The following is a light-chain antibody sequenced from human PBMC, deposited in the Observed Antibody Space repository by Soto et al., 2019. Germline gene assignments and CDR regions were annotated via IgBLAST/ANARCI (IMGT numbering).Light chain of an antibody. J-gene: IGLJ2*01. CDR1: SSNIGSNY. CDR3: AAWDDSLSADVV. CDR2: RNN. V-gene: IGLV1-47*01. Sequence: QSVLTQPPSASGTSGRRVTIYCSGSSSNIGSNYVYWYQQLPGTAPKLLIYRNNQRPSGVPNRFSGSKSGTSASLAISGLRSEDEADYYCAAWDDSLSADVVFGGGTKVTVL.